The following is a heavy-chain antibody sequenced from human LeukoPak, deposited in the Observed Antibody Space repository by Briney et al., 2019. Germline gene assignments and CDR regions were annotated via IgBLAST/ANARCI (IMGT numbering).Heavy chain of an antibody. CDR3: AMGYKSAYSWDY. CDR2: ISPDGRST. V-gene: IGHV3-74*01. J-gene: IGHJ4*02. CDR1: GFTFSRYW. D-gene: IGHD5-18*01. Sequence: GGSLRLSCAASGFTFSRYWMHWVRQAPGQGLVWVSHISPDGRSTNYADSVKGRFTISRDNARNTLYLQLNSLTAEDTAVYYCAMGYKSAYSWDYWGQGTLVTVSS.